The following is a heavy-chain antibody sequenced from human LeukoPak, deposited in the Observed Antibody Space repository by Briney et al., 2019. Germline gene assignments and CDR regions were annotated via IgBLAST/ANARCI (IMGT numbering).Heavy chain of an antibody. J-gene: IGHJ4*02. V-gene: IGHV3-21*01. CDR3: AKDLRGYSYTFATLFDY. Sequence: GGSLRLSCAASGFTFSSYSMNWVRQAPGKGLEWVSSISSSSSYIYYADSVKGRFTISRDNAKNSLYLQMNSLRAEDTAVYYCAKDLRGYSYTFATLFDYWGQGTLVTVSS. D-gene: IGHD5-18*01. CDR2: ISSSSSYI. CDR1: GFTFSSYS.